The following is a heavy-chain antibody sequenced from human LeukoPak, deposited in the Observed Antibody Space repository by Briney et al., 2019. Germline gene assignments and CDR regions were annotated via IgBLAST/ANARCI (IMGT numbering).Heavy chain of an antibody. V-gene: IGHV4-59*01. J-gene: IGHJ4*02. CDR2: LYYSGRT. Sequence: SETLSLTCTVSGASISSYYWSWIRQPPGKGLEWIGCLYYSGRTNYNSSLESRVNISVDTTKNQFSLKLNSVTAADTAVYYCARVGVGAAYYFDYWGQGTLVTVSS. D-gene: IGHD1-26*01. CDR3: ARVGVGAAYYFDY. CDR1: GASISSYY.